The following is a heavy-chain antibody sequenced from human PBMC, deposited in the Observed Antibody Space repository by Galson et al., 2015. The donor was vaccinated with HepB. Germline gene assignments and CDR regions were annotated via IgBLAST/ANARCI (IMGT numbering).Heavy chain of an antibody. CDR1: GGSISSYY. D-gene: IGHD3-22*01. CDR3: ARTDYYDSSGYYKGGWDI. J-gene: IGHJ3*02. CDR2: IYYSGST. V-gene: IGHV4-59*01. Sequence: LSLTCTVSGGSISSYYWSWIRQPPGKGLEWIGYIYYSGSTNYNPSLKSRVTISVDTSKNQFSLKLSSVTAADTAVYYCARTDYYDSSGYYKGGWDIWGQGTMVTVSS.